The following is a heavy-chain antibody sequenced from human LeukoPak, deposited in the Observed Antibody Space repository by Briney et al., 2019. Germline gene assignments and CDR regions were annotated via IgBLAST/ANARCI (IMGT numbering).Heavy chain of an antibody. Sequence: PGRSLRLSCAASGFTFSGYAMHWVRQAPGKGLEWVSYISNSGSTTDYADAVKGRFTISRDNAKNSLYLQMSSLRVEDTAVYYCVRGGGPSYKYNAFDIWGQGTMVTVS. CDR2: ISNSGSTT. CDR1: GFTFSGYA. D-gene: IGHD2-15*01. V-gene: IGHV3-48*03. J-gene: IGHJ3*02. CDR3: VRGGGPSYKYNAFDI.